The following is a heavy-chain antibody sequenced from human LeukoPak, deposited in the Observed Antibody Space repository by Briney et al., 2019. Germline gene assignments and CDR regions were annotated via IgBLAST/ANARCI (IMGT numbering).Heavy chain of an antibody. Sequence: SVKVSCKXSGGTFSSDAISWVRQAPGQGLEWMGRIIPIFGTANYAQKFQGRVTITADESTSTAYMELSSLRSEDTAVYYCASNNMTPDAFDIWGQGTMVTVSS. CDR2: IIPIFGTA. CDR1: GGTFSSDA. V-gene: IGHV1-69*13. J-gene: IGHJ3*02. CDR3: ASNNMTPDAFDI. D-gene: IGHD1/OR15-1a*01.